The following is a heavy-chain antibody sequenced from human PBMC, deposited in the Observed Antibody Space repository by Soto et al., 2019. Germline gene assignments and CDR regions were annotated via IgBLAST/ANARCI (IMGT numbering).Heavy chain of an antibody. CDR2: INIGSGNT. D-gene: IGHD2-21*02. CDR1: GYAFSSYA. CDR3: ARDGGDCGYRLTYYYYIGMDV. J-gene: IGHJ6*02. V-gene: IGHV1-3*04. Sequence: GASVKVSCKASGYAFSSYAMHWVRQAPGQRLEWMGWINIGSGNTEYSQNFQDRITITRDTSASTVYMELSSLRSEDTAVYYCARDGGDCGYRLTYYYYIGMDVWGQGTTVTVSS.